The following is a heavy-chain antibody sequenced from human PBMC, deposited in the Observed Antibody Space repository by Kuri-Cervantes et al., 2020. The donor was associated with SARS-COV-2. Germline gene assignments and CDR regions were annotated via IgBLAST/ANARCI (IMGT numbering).Heavy chain of an antibody. CDR1: GFTFSSYA. Sequence: GESLKISCAASGFTFSSYAMHWVRQAPGKGLEWVAVISYDGSNKYYADSVKGRFTISRDNSKNTLYLQMNSLRAEDTAVYYCARESGGFDWNYHYYGMDVWGQGTTVTVSS. CDR3: ARESGGFDWNYHYYGMDV. D-gene: IGHD5-12*01. V-gene: IGHV3-30-3*01. CDR2: ISYDGSNK. J-gene: IGHJ6*02.